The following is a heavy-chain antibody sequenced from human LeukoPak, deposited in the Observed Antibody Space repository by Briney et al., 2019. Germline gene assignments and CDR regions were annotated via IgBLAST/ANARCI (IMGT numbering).Heavy chain of an antibody. Sequence: GGSLRLSCAASGFTFSTYDMHWVRQATGKGLEWVSAIGTGGDTFYPGSVKGRFTISRGNAKNSLYLQMSSLRAEDTAVYYCARGRSSSWYYYFDYWGQGTLVTVSS. D-gene: IGHD6-13*01. CDR2: IGTGGDT. CDR3: ARGRSSSWYYYFDY. CDR1: GFTFSTYD. J-gene: IGHJ4*02. V-gene: IGHV3-13*01.